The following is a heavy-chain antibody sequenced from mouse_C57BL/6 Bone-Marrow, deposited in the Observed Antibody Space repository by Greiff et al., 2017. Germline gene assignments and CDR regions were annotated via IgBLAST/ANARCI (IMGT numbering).Heavy chain of an antibody. CDR1: GYTFTDYE. CDR3: TRNYGRGY. J-gene: IGHJ2*01. D-gene: IGHD1-1*01. Sequence: VQLQQSGAELVRPGASVTLSCKASGYTFTDYEMHWVKQTPVHGLEWMGAIDPETGGTAYNQKFKGKAILTADKSSSTAYMELRSLTSEDSSVSYCTRNYGRGYWGQGTPLTVTA. CDR2: IDPETGGT. V-gene: IGHV1-15*01.